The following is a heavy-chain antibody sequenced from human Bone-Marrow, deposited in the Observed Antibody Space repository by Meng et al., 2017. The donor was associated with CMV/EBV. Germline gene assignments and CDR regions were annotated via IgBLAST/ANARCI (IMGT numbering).Heavy chain of an antibody. Sequence: CEASGVTFSSYGMPWIRQAPGKGLEWVAVIWYDGSNKYYADSVKGRFTISRDNSKNTLYLQMNSLRAEDTAVYYCAKDSRNLGLDYWGQGTLVTVSS. J-gene: IGHJ4*02. CDR2: IWYDGSNK. V-gene: IGHV3-33*06. CDR1: GVTFSSYG. CDR3: AKDSRNLGLDY. D-gene: IGHD3-16*01.